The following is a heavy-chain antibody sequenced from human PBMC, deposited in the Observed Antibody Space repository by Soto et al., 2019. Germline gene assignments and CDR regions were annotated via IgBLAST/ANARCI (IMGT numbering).Heavy chain of an antibody. CDR2: ISAYNGNT. CDR3: ARGRYPGYSSGWYYFDS. Sequence: APVRSSWSAAGYTCTSWGIRWVRQTPGQGFEWMGWISAYNGNTNYAQKLQGRVTMTTDTSTSTAYMELRSLRSDDTAVYYCARGRYPGYSSGWYYFDSWAQGTLVTVSS. V-gene: IGHV1-18*01. D-gene: IGHD6-19*01. CDR1: GYTCTSWG. J-gene: IGHJ4*02.